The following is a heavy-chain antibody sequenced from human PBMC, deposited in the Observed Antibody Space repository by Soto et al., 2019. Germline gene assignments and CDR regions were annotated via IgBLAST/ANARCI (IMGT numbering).Heavy chain of an antibody. J-gene: IGHJ4*02. CDR1: GGSISSYY. CDR3: ARHYPIGNNWNYFDY. V-gene: IGHV4-59*08. Sequence: QVQLQESGPGLVKPSETLSLTCSVSGGSISSYYWGWIRQPPGKGLEWIGYISYTGSTDYSPSLKSRVPISGDTSKNQFPLKVRSVTAADTAIYFCARHYPIGNNWNYFDYWGRGTLVTVSS. D-gene: IGHD1-1*01. CDR2: ISYTGST.